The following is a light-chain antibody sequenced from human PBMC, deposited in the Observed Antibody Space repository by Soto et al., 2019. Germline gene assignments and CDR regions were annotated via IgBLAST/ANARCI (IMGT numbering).Light chain of an antibody. CDR1: QSISSF. Sequence: EIVLTQSPATLSLSPGERATLSCRASQSISSFLAWYQQKPGQAPRLLIYGASNRATGIPDRFSGSGSGTEFTLTISSLQPDDFATYYCQHYNSYGTFGQGTKVDIK. J-gene: IGKJ1*01. CDR3: QHYNSYGT. V-gene: IGKV3-11*01. CDR2: GAS.